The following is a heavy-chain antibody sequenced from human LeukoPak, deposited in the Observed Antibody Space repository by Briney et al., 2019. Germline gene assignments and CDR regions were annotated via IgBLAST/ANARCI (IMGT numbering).Heavy chain of an antibody. J-gene: IGHJ4*02. Sequence: SETLSLTCTVSGGSISSYYWSWIRQLAGKGLEWIGRIYTSGSTNYNPSLKSRLTMSVDTSNNQFSLKLTSMTAADTAVYYCAREVNSSTWRPLDFWGQGTLVTVSS. V-gene: IGHV4-4*07. CDR1: GGSISSYY. CDR2: IYTSGST. CDR3: AREVNSSTWRPLDF. D-gene: IGHD6-13*01.